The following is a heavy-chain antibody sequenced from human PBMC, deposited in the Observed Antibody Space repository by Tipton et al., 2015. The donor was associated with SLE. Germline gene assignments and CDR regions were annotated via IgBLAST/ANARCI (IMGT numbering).Heavy chain of an antibody. CDR2: ISPYNGNT. CDR1: GYTFRNYG. J-gene: IGHJ4*02. CDR3: ARMFGRPGTPGLDY. Sequence: QLVQSGGEMKEPGASVKVSCKASGYTFRNYGISWVRQAPGQGVEWMGWISPYNGNTKYGQKFQGRVTMTTDTATNTAYMELRSLTSDDTAIYYCARMFGRPGTPGLDYWGQGTLVTVSS. V-gene: IGHV1-18*01. D-gene: IGHD3-16*01.